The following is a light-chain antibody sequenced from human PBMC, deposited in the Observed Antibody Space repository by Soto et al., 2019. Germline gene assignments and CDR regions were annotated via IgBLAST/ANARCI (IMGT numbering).Light chain of an antibody. CDR2: DAS. CDR1: QSVSSS. J-gene: IGKJ5*01. V-gene: IGKV3-20*01. CDR3: QQYGNSPIT. Sequence: PRGRATLSCRASQSVSSSLAWYQQRPGQPPKLVIYDASKRAVGIPDRFSGSGSGTDFTLTISRLEPEDFAVYYCQQYGNSPITFGQGTRLEI.